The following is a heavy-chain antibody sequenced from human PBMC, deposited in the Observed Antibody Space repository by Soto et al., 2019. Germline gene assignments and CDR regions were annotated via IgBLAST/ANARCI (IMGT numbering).Heavy chain of an antibody. CDR2: ISGSGGST. D-gene: IGHD2-2*01. CDR1: GFTFSSYA. J-gene: IGHJ3*02. V-gene: IGHV3-23*01. Sequence: GGSLRLSCAASGFTFSSYAMSWVRQAPGKGLEWVAAISGSGGSTYYADSVKGRFTISRDNSKNTLYLQMNSLRAEDTAVYYCAKDAGGPWGSSERGAFDIWGQGTMVTVSS. CDR3: AKDAGGPWGSSERGAFDI.